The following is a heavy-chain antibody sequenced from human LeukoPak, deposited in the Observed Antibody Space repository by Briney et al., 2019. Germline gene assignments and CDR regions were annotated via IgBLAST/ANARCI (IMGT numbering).Heavy chain of an antibody. D-gene: IGHD5-18*01. CDR1: GDSMGTYY. V-gene: IGHV4-4*07. CDR3: ASGIQLWLLNY. CDR2: IHTSGTT. Sequence: SETLPLTCTVTGDSMGTYYWSFIRQPAGKGLEWIGRIHTSGTTWYNASLKSRVTMSIDTSKNQFSLTLSSVTAADTAVYYCASGIQLWLLNYWGQGTLVTVSS. J-gene: IGHJ4*02.